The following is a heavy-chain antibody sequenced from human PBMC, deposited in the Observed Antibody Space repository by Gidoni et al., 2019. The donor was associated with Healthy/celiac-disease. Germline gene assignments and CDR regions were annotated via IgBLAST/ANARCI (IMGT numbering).Heavy chain of an antibody. CDR3: TSRTYYDFWSGPDY. CDR2: IKSKTDGGTT. Sequence: EVQLVESGGGLVKPGGSLRLSCAVSGFTFRNAWMSWVRQAPGKGLEWVGRIKSKTDGGTTDYAAPVKGRFTIARDDSKNTMYLQMNSLKAEDTAVYYCTSRTYYDFWSGPDYWGQGTLVTVSS. CDR1: GFTFRNAW. J-gene: IGHJ4*02. D-gene: IGHD3-3*01. V-gene: IGHV3-15*01.